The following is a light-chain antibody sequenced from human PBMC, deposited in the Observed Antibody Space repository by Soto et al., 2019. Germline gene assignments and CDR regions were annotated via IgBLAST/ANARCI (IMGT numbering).Light chain of an antibody. V-gene: IGLV2-8*01. CDR3: SSYAVNNNYV. J-gene: IGLJ1*01. Sequence: QSALTQPPSASGSPGQSVTISCTGTSSDVGGYNYVSWYQQHPGKAPKLMIYEVNKRPSGVPDRFSGSKSGNTASLTVSGLQAEDEADYYCSSYAVNNNYVFGVGTKVTVL. CDR2: EVN. CDR1: SSDVGGYNY.